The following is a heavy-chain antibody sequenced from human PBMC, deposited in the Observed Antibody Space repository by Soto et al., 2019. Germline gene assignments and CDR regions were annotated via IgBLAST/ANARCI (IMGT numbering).Heavy chain of an antibody. V-gene: IGHV3-48*01. Sequence: EVQLVESGGGLVQPGGSLRLSCVTSGFTFSAYGMNWVRQAPGKGLEWLSFIGTNTGDKHHADSLKGRFTISRDNAQGSLYLQMDALRAEDTAVYYCVRDPEGLDDFDYWGQGTLVTVSS. D-gene: IGHD3-16*01. CDR1: GFTFSAYG. CDR3: VRDPEGLDDFDY. J-gene: IGHJ4*02. CDR2: IGTNTGDK.